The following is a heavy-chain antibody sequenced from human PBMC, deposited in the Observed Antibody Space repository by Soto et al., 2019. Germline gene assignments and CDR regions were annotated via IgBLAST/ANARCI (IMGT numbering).Heavy chain of an antibody. CDR2: IYYSGST. V-gene: IGHV4-31*03. CDR1: SGSVNTGGYY. D-gene: IGHD3-3*01. Sequence: QVQLQESGPGLVEPSQTLSLTCTVSSGSVNTGGYYWTWIRQHPGKGLEWIGDIYYSGSTYYNPSLKSRLTISVDTSKNQFSLRLTSVTAADTAVYYCARGSSGDFRSGSYGFDIWGQGTMVTVSS. CDR3: ARGSSGDFRSGSYGFDI. J-gene: IGHJ3*02.